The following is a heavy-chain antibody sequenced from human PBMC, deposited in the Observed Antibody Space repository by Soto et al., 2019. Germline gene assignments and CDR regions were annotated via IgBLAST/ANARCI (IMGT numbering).Heavy chain of an antibody. J-gene: IGHJ2*01. V-gene: IGHV3-21*01. D-gene: IGHD4-17*01. CDR3: ARDISYYGDYELWYFDL. Sequence: EVQLVESGGGLVKPGGSLRLSCAASGFTFSSYSMNWVRQAPGKGLEWVSSISSSSSYIYYADSVKGRFTISRDNAKNSLYLQMHSLRAEDTAVYYCARDISYYGDYELWYFDLWGRGTLVTVSS. CDR2: ISSSSSYI. CDR1: GFTFSSYS.